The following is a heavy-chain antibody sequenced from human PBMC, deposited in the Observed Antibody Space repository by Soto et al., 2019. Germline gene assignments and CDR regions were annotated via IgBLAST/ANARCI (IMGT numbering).Heavy chain of an antibody. D-gene: IGHD1-26*01. CDR3: VTVNLVGAAYYFDY. CDR1: GGSIRNGDYY. J-gene: IGHJ4*02. Sequence: QVQLQEWGPGLVKPSQTLSLTCTVSGGSIRNGDYYWGWIRQPPGKGLEWIGYVYYSGTTYSHPSLKSRVNISVDPSENECSLRLSSVTAADTAVYYCVTVNLVGAAYYFDYWGPGTLVTVSS. V-gene: IGHV4-30-4*01. CDR2: VYYSGTT.